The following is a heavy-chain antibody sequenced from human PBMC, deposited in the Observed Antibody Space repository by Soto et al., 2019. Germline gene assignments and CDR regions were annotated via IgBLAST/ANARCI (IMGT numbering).Heavy chain of an antibody. J-gene: IGHJ4*02. CDR2: IKQDGSVI. CDR3: ARYERSGTAGW. Sequence: GGSLRLSCAASGFTFSNYWMTWVRQAPGKGLEWVANIKQDGSVIYYVDSVKGRFTISRDNAKNSLYLQMNSLRVEDTAVYYCARYERSGTAGWWGQGTLGTVSA. CDR1: GFTFSNYW. D-gene: IGHD2-8*02. V-gene: IGHV3-7*01.